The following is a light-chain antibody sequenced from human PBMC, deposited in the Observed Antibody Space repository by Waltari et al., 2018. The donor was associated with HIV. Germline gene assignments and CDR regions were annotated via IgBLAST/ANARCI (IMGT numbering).Light chain of an antibody. CDR3: QSYDSSLSALYV. V-gene: IGLV1-40*01. CDR1: SSNIGAGYD. Sequence: QSVLTQPPSVSGAPGQRVTISCTGSSSNIGAGYDVHWYQQLPGTAPKLLIDGNSIRPSGVPDRFSGSKSGTSASLAITGLQAEDEADYYCQSYDSSLSALYVFGTGTKVTVL. CDR2: GNS. J-gene: IGLJ1*01.